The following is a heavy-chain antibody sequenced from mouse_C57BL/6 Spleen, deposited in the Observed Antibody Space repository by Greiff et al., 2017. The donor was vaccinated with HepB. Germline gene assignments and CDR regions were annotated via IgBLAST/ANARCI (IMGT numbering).Heavy chain of an antibody. Sequence: QVQLQQSGAELVRPGASVKLSCKASGYTFTDYYINWVKQRPGQGLEWIARIYPGSGNTYYNEKFKGKATLTAEKSSSTAYMQLSSLTSEDSAVYFCARETAQTTLFAYWGQGTLVTVSA. J-gene: IGHJ3*01. V-gene: IGHV1-76*01. D-gene: IGHD3-2*02. CDR2: IYPGSGNT. CDR1: GYTFTDYY. CDR3: ARETAQTTLFAY.